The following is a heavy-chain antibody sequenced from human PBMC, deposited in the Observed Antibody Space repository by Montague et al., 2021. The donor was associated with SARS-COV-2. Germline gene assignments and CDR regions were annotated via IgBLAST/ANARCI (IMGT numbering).Heavy chain of an antibody. CDR3: AKDITRSSIWIDCYYYYGMDY. Sequence: SLRLSCAASGFTFDDYAMHWVRQAPGKGLEWVSLISGDGGSTYYADSVKGRFTISRDNSKNSLYLQMNSLRTEDTAFYYCAKDITRSSIWIDCYYYYGMDYWGQGTPVTVSS. CDR1: GFTFDDYA. CDR2: ISGDGGST. J-gene: IGHJ6*02. D-gene: IGHD6-13*01. V-gene: IGHV3-43*02.